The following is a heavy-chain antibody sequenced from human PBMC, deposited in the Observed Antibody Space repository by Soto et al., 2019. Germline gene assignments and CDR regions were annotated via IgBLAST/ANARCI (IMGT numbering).Heavy chain of an antibody. Sequence: GGSPRLSCAACGLTFSTSGMHWFRQAPGKGLEWVAVIWYDGSNKYYVDSVKGRVTISRDNSKNTLYLQMNSLRAEDTAVYYCAREASNYDILTGYYRSYYFDYWGQGTLVTVSS. CDR3: AREASNYDILTGYYRSYYFDY. CDR1: GLTFSTSG. D-gene: IGHD3-9*01. J-gene: IGHJ4*02. CDR2: IWYDGSNK. V-gene: IGHV3-33*01.